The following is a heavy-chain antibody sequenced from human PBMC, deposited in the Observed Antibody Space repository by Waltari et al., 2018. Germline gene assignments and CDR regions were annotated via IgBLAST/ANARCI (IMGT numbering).Heavy chain of an antibody. CDR3: TRDSNTYFDILTVLDY. CDR1: EFDFRQFS. D-gene: IGHD3-9*01. CDR2: IRSKTYGETT. J-gene: IGHJ4*02. V-gene: IGHV3-49*04. Sequence: EVKLVESGGNLVQPGRSLRPPCAASEFDFRQFSMTWVRQAPGKGLEWVGFIRSKTYGETTELVASVKGRFTISRDDSKSIAYLQMNSLKTEDTAVYYCTRDSNTYFDILTVLDYWGQGTLVTVSS.